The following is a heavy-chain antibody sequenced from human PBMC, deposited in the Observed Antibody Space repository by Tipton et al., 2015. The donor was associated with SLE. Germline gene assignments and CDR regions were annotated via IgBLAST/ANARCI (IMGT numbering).Heavy chain of an antibody. Sequence: TLSLTCTVSGGSISSGDYYWSWIRQPPGKGLEWIGYIYYSGSTYYNPSLMSRVTISVDTSKNQFSLKLSSVTATDTGVYYCARLFSDYYDSSGYYFAAFDIWGQGTMVTVSS. V-gene: IGHV4-30-4*08. CDR1: GGSISSGDYY. CDR2: IYYSGST. D-gene: IGHD3-22*01. CDR3: ARLFSDYYDSSGYYFAAFDI. J-gene: IGHJ3*02.